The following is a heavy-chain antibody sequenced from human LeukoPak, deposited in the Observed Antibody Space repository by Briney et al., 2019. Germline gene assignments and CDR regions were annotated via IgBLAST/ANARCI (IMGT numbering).Heavy chain of an antibody. D-gene: IGHD1-1*01. CDR2: ISSSTSYI. Sequence: GGSLRLSCAASGFTFSSYWMHWVRQAPGKGLVWVSSISSSTSYIYYADSVKGRFTISRDNAKNSLYLQMNSLRAEDTAVYYCARDRYGYYGMDVWGQGTTVTVSS. V-gene: IGHV3-21*01. J-gene: IGHJ6*02. CDR3: ARDRYGYYGMDV. CDR1: GFTFSSYW.